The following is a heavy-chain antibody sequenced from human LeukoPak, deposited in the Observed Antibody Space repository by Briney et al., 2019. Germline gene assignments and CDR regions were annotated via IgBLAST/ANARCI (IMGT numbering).Heavy chain of an antibody. D-gene: IGHD6-19*01. CDR2: ISYDGSNK. J-gene: IGHJ4*02. CDR1: GFTFSSYA. V-gene: IGHV3-30-3*01. CDR3: ARDPAPPYSSGWSYFDY. Sequence: PGGSLRLSCAASGFTFSSYAMHWVRQAPGKGLEWVAVISYDGSNKYYADSVKGRFTISRDNSKNTLYLQMNSLRAEDTAVYYCARDPAPPYSSGWSYFDYWGQGTLVTVSS.